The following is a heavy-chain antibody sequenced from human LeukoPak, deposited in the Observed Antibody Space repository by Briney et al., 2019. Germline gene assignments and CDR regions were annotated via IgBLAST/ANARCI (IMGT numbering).Heavy chain of an antibody. Sequence: SETLSPTCAVYGGSFSGYYWSWIRQPPGKGLEWIGEINHSGSTNYNPSLKSRVTISVDTSKNQFSLKLSSVTAADTAVYYCARAGYSSSWYNAEHFQHWGQGTLVTVSS. D-gene: IGHD6-13*01. J-gene: IGHJ1*01. CDR1: GGSFSGYY. CDR2: INHSGST. CDR3: ARAGYSSSWYNAEHFQH. V-gene: IGHV4-34*01.